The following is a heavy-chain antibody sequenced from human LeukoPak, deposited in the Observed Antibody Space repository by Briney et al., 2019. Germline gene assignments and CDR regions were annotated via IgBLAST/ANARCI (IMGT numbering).Heavy chain of an antibody. V-gene: IGHV4-4*09. CDR3: ARHLAPYRPFHD. D-gene: IGHD1-14*01. Sequence: SETLSLTCTVSGASFSTYYWTWVRQPPGKGLEWIGSMYTSVTTKCNPSLKSRGTISVDTSKNRSSLNLISVTAADTAVYYCARHLAPYRPFHDWGQGSLVTVSS. CDR1: GASFSTYY. CDR2: MYTSVTT. J-gene: IGHJ4*02.